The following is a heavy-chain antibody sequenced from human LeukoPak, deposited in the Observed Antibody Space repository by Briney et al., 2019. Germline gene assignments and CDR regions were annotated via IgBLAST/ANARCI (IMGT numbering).Heavy chain of an antibody. CDR1: GGSISSSSYY. J-gene: IGHJ4*02. CDR3: ASSRKYCSGGSCFNDY. D-gene: IGHD2-15*01. V-gene: IGHV4-39*07. CDR2: IYYSGST. Sequence: RSSETLSLTCTVSGGSISSSSYYWGWIRQPPGKGLEWIGSIYYSGSTYYNPSLKSRVTISVDTSKNQFSLKLSSVTAADTAVYYCASSRKYCSGGSCFNDYWGQGTLVTVSS.